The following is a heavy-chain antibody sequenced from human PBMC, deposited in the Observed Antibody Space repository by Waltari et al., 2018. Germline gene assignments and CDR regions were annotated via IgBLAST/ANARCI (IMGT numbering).Heavy chain of an antibody. D-gene: IGHD3-16*01. CDR3: AREVWVHGMDV. CDR2: IKSDGSST. CDR1: GFTFSSYW. V-gene: IGHV3-74*01. J-gene: IGHJ6*02. Sequence: EVQLVESGGGLVQPGGSLRLSCAASGFTFSSYWMHWVRQAPGKGLVWVSRIKSDGSSTSYEDSVKRRFTISRDNAKNTLYLQMNSLRAEDTAVYYCAREVWVHGMDVWGQGTTVTVSS.